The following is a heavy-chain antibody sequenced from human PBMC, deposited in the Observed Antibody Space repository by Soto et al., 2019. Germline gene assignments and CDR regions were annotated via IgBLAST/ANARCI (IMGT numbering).Heavy chain of an antibody. CDR1: GFTFSSYA. V-gene: IGHV3-23*01. D-gene: IGHD3-22*01. CDR3: AKGNSGYYDTFEY. CDR2: VSGSGSGT. Sequence: PGGSLRLSCAASGFTFSSYAMYWVRQAPGKGLEWVSGVSGSGSGTYYADSVKGRFTISRDNSKNTMYLQMNSLRAEDTAVYFCAKGNSGYYDTFEYWGQGTLVTVSS. J-gene: IGHJ4*02.